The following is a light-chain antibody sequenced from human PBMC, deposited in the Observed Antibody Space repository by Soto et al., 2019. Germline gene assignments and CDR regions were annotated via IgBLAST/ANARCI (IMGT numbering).Light chain of an antibody. Sequence: EIVLTQSPGTLSLSPGERATLSCRASQSVSSSYLAWYQQKPGQAPRLLIYGASSRATGIPDRFSGSGSGTDFNLTISRLEPEDFVVYYCEQYGSSPLYTFGQGTKLEIK. V-gene: IGKV3-20*01. J-gene: IGKJ2*01. CDR1: QSVSSSY. CDR2: GAS. CDR3: EQYGSSPLYT.